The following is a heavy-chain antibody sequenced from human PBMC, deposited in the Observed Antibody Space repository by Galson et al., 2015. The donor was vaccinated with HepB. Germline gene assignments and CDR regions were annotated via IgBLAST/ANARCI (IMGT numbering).Heavy chain of an antibody. CDR2: ISAYNGNT. D-gene: IGHD1-26*01. CDR1: GYTFTSYG. V-gene: IGHV1-18*01. CDR3: ARDRWELLYWYFDL. Sequence: SVKVSCKASGYTFTSYGISWVRQAPGQGLEWMGWISAYNGNTNYAQKFQGRVTITRDTSASTAYMELSSLRSEGTAVYYCARDRWELLYWYFDLWGRGTLVTVSS. J-gene: IGHJ2*01.